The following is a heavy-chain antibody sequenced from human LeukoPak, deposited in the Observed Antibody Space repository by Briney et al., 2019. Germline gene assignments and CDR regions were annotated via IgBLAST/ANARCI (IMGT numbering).Heavy chain of an antibody. D-gene: IGHD2-15*01. CDR2: IYYDGSNK. J-gene: IGHJ4*02. CDR3: ARDRATRYFDY. V-gene: IGHV3-33*01. Sequence: GGSLRLSCAASGFTFSDYGMHWVRQAPGKGLEWVALIYYDGSNKYYADSVKGRFTISRDNSRNALYLQMNSLRVEDTAVYYRARDRATRYFDYWGQGTLVTVSS. CDR1: GFTFSDYG.